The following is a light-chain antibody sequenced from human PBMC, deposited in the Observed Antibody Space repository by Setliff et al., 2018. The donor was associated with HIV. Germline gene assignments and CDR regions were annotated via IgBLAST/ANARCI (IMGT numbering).Light chain of an antibody. V-gene: IGLV1-44*01. J-gene: IGLJ1*01. CDR2: KNN. CDR1: SFNIESTT. Sequence: QSVLTQPPSASGTPGQRVTISCSGSSFNIESTTVNWYQQFPGAAPKLLIYKNNQRPSGVPDRFSGSQSFTSASLAISGLQSADESAYYCAAWDDGLNGYVFGTGTKV. CDR3: AAWDDGLNGYV.